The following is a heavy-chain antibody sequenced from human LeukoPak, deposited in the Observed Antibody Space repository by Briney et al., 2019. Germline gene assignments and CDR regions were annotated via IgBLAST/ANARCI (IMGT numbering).Heavy chain of an antibody. J-gene: IGHJ4*02. CDR3: ARDAGTPYGDSGSKTRFDY. CDR1: KFTFFGYA. D-gene: IGHD4-17*01. Sequence: GGSLRLSCAASKFTFFGYAMNWVRQAPGKGLEWVTLISYDGNIKYYADSVKGRFTISRDNSKNTLYLQMNSLRAEDTAVYYCARDAGTPYGDSGSKTRFDYWGLGTLVTVSS. V-gene: IGHV3-30-3*01. CDR2: ISYDGNIK.